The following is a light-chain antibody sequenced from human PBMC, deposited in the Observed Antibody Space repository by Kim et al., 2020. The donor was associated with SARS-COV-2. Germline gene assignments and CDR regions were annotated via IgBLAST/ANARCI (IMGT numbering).Light chain of an antibody. CDR1: SSDVGSYNL. V-gene: IGLV2-23*03. CDR2: EGD. CDR3: CSYASGPTFVV. Sequence: QSALTQPASVSGSPGQSITISCTGTSSDVGSYNLVSWYQQHPGKAPKLMIYEGDKRPSGVSNRFSGSKSDNTASLTISGLQAEDEADYYCCSYASGPTFVVFGGGTQLTVL. J-gene: IGLJ3*02.